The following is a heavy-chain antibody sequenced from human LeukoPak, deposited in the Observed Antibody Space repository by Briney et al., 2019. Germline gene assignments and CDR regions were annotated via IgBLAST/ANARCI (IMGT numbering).Heavy chain of an antibody. CDR1: GYTFTGYY. CDR2: IHPNSGGT. D-gene: IGHD3-22*01. V-gene: IGHV1-2*02. CDR3: TCYDSSGYLRFGY. J-gene: IGHJ4*02. Sequence: ASVKVSCKASGYTFTGYYMHWVRQAPGQGLEWMGWIHPNSGGTNYAQKFQGRVTMTRDTSISTAYMELSRLRSDDTAVYYCTCYDSSGYLRFGYWGQGTLVTVSS.